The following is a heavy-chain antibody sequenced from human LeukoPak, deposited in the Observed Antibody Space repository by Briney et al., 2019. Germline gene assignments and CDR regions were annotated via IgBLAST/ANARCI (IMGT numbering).Heavy chain of an antibody. CDR1: GFTFGSYD. J-gene: IGHJ4*02. Sequence: PGGSLRLSCAASGFTFGSYDMKWLRQAPGKGPEGVSHISSSSTNIHYADSVKGRFTISRDNAKNSLYLQMNSLRGEDTAVYYCAGAPNGAGIRFDYWGQGTLVTISS. CDR3: AGAPNGAGIRFDY. D-gene: IGHD3-10*01. CDR2: ISSSSTNI. V-gene: IGHV3-48*01.